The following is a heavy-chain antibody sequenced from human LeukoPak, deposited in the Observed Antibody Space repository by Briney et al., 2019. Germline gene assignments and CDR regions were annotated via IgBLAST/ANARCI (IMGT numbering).Heavy chain of an antibody. CDR2: ISAYNGDT. CDR3: AGDYVVMSTIRDFGY. Sequence: ASVKVSCKASGSTFTSYGFSWVWQAPGQGLEWMGWISAYNGDTSYAKKLQGRVTMTTDTSTSTVYRELRSLTSDDTAVYYGAGDYVVMSTIRDFGYWGQGTLVTVSS. V-gene: IGHV1-18*01. J-gene: IGHJ4*02. D-gene: IGHD5-24*01. CDR1: GSTFTSYG.